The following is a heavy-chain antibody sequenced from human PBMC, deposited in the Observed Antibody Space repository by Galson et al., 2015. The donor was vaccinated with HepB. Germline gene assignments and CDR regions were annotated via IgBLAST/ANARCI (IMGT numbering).Heavy chain of an antibody. J-gene: IGHJ4*02. CDR3: ARAGGYDSVWGIYPHLFDY. CDR2: ISYDGSNK. V-gene: IGHV3-30*03. Sequence: SLRLSCAASGFTFSSYGMHWVRQAPGKGLEWVAVISYDGSNKYYADSVKGRFTISRDNSKNTLYLQMNSLRAEDTAVYYCARAGGYDSVWGIYPHLFDYWGQGTLVTVSS. D-gene: IGHD3-16*01. CDR1: GFTFSSYG.